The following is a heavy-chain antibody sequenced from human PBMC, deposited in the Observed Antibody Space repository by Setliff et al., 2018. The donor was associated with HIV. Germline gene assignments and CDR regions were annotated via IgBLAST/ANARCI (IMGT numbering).Heavy chain of an antibody. J-gene: IGHJ3*02. Sequence: ASVKVSCKASGYSFTSYTIHWVRQAPGQRLEWMGWINAGNGNTKYSQKFRGRVTFTRDTSASTAYMGLSGLGFEDTAVYYCARLSSAAMWGGGAFDIWGQGTMVTVSS. CDR3: ARLSSAAMWGGGAFDI. CDR1: GYSFTSYT. D-gene: IGHD2-2*01. V-gene: IGHV1-3*01. CDR2: INAGNGNT.